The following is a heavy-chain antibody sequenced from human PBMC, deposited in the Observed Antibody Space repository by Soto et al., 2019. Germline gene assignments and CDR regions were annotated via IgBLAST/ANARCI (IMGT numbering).Heavy chain of an antibody. J-gene: IGHJ4*02. D-gene: IGHD3-3*01. CDR1: GFTLDDYA. CDR3: AKDFDFWSGVDY. V-gene: IGHV3-9*01. CDR2: ISWNSGSV. Sequence: EVQLVESGGGLVQPGTSLRLTCAASGFTLDDYAMHWVRQVPGKGLEWVSGISWNSGSVDYADSVKGRFTISRDNAKRSLYLQLNSLTPGDTGFYYCAKDFDFWSGVDYWGQGTLVTVSS.